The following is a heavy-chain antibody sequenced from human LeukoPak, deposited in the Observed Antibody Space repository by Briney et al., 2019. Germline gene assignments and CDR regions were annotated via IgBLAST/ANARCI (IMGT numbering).Heavy chain of an antibody. D-gene: IGHD3-3*01. CDR1: GYTFTGYY. V-gene: IGHV1-2*02. J-gene: IGHJ4*02. CDR2: INPNSGGT. Sequence: ASVKVSCKASGYTFTGYYMHWVRQAPGQGLEWMGWINPNSGGTNYAQKFQGRVTMTRDTSISTAYMELSRLRSDDTAVYYCARVRLTIFGVVTVDYWGQGTLVTVSS. CDR3: ARVRLTIFGVVTVDY.